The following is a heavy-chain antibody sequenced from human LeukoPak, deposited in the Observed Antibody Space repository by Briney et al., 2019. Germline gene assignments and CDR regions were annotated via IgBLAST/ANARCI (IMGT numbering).Heavy chain of an antibody. Sequence: GGSLRLSCAASGFTFSNYAMSWVRQAPGKGLERVSTISGNGGSTYYADSVKGRFTTSRDNSKNTVYLQMNSLRAEDTAVYYCAKRIAATSFDYWGQGTLVTVSS. CDR3: AKRIAATSFDY. J-gene: IGHJ4*02. CDR2: ISGNGGST. V-gene: IGHV3-23*01. D-gene: IGHD6-13*01. CDR1: GFTFSNYA.